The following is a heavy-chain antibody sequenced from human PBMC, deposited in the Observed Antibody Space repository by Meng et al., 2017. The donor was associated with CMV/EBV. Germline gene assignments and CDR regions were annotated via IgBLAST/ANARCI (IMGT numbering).Heavy chain of an antibody. V-gene: IGHV3-73*01. D-gene: IGHD6-6*01. CDR3: TRQVDSSSWYYYYYGMDV. CDR2: IRSKANSYAT. CDR1: GFTFSGSA. Sequence: GESLKISCAASGFTFSGSAMHWVRQASGKGLEWVGRIRSKANSYATAYAASVKGRFTISRDDSKNTAYLQMYSLKTEDTAVYCCTRQVDSSSWYYYYYGMDVWGQGTTVTVSS. J-gene: IGHJ6*02.